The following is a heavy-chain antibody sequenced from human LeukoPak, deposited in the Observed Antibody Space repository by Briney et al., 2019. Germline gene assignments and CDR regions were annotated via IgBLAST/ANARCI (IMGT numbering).Heavy chain of an antibody. Sequence: SETLSLTCTVSGGSINSYWSWIRQPAGKGLEWIGRISGSGTITYNPALQSRLSISIDTSKNQFSLKLMSVTAADTAVYYCARDRHYYDSSGSSWGGYYFDYWGQGTLVTVSS. CDR1: GGSINSY. CDR2: ISGSGTI. J-gene: IGHJ4*02. CDR3: ARDRHYYDSSGSSWGGYYFDY. V-gene: IGHV4-4*07. D-gene: IGHD3-22*01.